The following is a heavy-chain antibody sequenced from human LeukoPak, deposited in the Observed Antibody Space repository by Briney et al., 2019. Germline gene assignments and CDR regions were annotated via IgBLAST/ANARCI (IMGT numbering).Heavy chain of an antibody. CDR1: ALTVSNPA. Sequence: RCLRLACTFSALTVSNPAVTWVRQAAGKLREWIGCTRSKVHSSTTEYAASVQGRIPISRDETKSIAYLQMDSLTTEDTAVYFCARGERDFDHWGQGTLVTVSS. CDR3: ARGERDFDH. J-gene: IGHJ4*02. CDR2: TRSKVHSSTT. D-gene: IGHD3-16*01. V-gene: IGHV3-49*04.